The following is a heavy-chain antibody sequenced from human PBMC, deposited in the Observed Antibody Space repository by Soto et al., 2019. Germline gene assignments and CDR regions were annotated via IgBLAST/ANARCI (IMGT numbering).Heavy chain of an antibody. CDR3: ARVDISCYFKFWGDAYDI. J-gene: IGHJ3*02. V-gene: IGHV1-24*01. CDR2: FDPEDGET. Sequence: ASVKVSCKVSGYTLTELSMHWVRQAPGKGLEWMGGFDPEDGETIYARKFQGRVTMTKDTSTSTAYMELRSLRSEDTAVYYGARVDISCYFKFWGDAYDIWGQGTMVNGS. CDR1: GYTLTELS. D-gene: IGHD3-22*01.